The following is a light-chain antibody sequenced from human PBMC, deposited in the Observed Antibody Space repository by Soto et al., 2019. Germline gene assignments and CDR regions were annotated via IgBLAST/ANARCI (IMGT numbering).Light chain of an antibody. CDR2: EAT. V-gene: IGKV3-15*01. CDR3: QQYNNWPT. Sequence: IVMPQFPATLSVFPGERATLSCRASQSVRSNVDWYQQQPSQAPRVLFYEATARATGIPARFNDSVPGTEFTLSISSLQSEDSAVYYCQQYNNWPTYEQGTKV. J-gene: IGKJ1*01. CDR1: QSVRSN.